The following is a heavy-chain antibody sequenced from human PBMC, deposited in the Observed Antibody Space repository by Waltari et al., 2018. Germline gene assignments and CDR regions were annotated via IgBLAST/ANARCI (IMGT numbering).Heavy chain of an antibody. CDR3: ARDPATKWGVFYFDH. CDR1: GFTFSSFE. Sequence: QVQLVESGGGVVQPGKSLSLSCAASGFTFSSFEIPWVRQAPGKGLEWVAITSYDGTNNYYTDSVKGRFNISRDNSKNTLYLQINALRHEDTAVYFCARDPATKWGVFYFDHWGQGTLVTVSS. J-gene: IGHJ4*02. V-gene: IGHV3-30*10. D-gene: IGHD7-27*01. CDR2: TSYDGTNN.